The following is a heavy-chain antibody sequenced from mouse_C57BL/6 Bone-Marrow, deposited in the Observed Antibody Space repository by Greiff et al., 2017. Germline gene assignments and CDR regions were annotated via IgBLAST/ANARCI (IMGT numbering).Heavy chain of an antibody. CDR3: ARGLGPLWYAMDY. CDR2: IYPGDGDT. V-gene: IGHV1-82*01. Sequence: QVQLKESGPELVKPGASVKISCKASGYAFSSSWMNWVKQRPGKGLEWIGRIYPGDGDTNYNGKFKGKATLTADKSSSTAYMQLSSLTSEDSAVYFCARGLGPLWYAMDYWGQGTSVTVSS. J-gene: IGHJ4*01. D-gene: IGHD4-1*01. CDR1: GYAFSSSW.